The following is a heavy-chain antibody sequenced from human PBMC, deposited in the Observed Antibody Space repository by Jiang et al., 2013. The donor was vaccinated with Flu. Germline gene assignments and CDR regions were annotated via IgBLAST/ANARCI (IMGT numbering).Heavy chain of an antibody. V-gene: IGHV5-51*01. CDR2: IYPGDSET. D-gene: IGHD2-8*02. Sequence: SVSTFWIGWVRQMPGKGLEWMGIIYPGDSETRYSPSFQGHVTISADRSSSTAYLQWSSLQASDSAMYYCVRLLGITIGAFDPWGQGTLVTVSS. J-gene: IGHJ5*02. CDR1: SVSTFW. CDR3: VRLLGITIGAFDP.